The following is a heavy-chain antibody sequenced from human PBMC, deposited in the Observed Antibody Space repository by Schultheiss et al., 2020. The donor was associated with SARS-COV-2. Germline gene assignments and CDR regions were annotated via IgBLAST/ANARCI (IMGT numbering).Heavy chain of an antibody. J-gene: IGHJ4*02. Sequence: SETLSLTCTVSGGSISSYYWSWIRQPPGKGLEWIGSIYHSGSTYYNPSLKSRVTISVDTSKNQFSLKLSSVTAADTAVYYCARGGIVATRPLFDYWGQGTLVTVSS. CDR3: ARGGIVATRPLFDY. CDR1: GGSISSYY. CDR2: IYHSGST. V-gene: IGHV4-59*12. D-gene: IGHD5-12*01.